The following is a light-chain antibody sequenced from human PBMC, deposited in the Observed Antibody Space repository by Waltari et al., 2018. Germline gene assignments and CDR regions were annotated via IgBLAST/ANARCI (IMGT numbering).Light chain of an antibody. J-gene: IGKJ1*01. CDR1: QSVSSN. CDR2: GAS. Sequence: EIVMTQSPATLSVSLGERATLSCRASQSVSSNLAWYQQKPGQAPRLLIYGASTRATGIPARFSGSGSGTEFTLTFSSLQSEDFAVYYCEQYNNWPPWTFGQGTKVEIK. V-gene: IGKV3D-15*01. CDR3: EQYNNWPPWT.